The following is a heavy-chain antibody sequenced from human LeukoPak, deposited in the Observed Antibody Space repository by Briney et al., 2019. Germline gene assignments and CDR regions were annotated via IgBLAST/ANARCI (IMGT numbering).Heavy chain of an antibody. V-gene: IGHV3-23*01. J-gene: IGHJ4*02. Sequence: PGGSLRLSCAASGFTFSSYAMSWVRQAPGKGLEWVSAISGSGGSTYYADSVKGRFTISRDNAKNSLYLEVHSLRAEDTAIYYCARNTYYDFWSRHYGLDFWGQGTLVTVSS. CDR2: ISGSGGST. CDR1: GFTFSSYA. D-gene: IGHD3-3*01. CDR3: ARNTYYDFWSRHYGLDF.